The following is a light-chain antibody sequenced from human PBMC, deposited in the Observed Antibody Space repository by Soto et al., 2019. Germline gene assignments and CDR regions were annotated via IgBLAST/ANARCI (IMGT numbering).Light chain of an antibody. CDR3: QHTTDFT. CDR1: SSKW. Sequence: DIPMTQSPSTLAASVGDTVTMTCRSSSKWLAWYQKKPGKAPKLLIYDVSNLERGVPPRFSGSTSGAESTLTITGLHPDDLGTYYCQHTTDFTFGQGTKVEIK. CDR2: DVS. V-gene: IGKV1-5*01. J-gene: IGKJ2*01.